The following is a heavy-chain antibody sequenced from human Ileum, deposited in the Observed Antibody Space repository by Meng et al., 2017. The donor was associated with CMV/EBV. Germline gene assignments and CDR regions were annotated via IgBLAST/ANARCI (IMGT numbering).Heavy chain of an antibody. Sequence: VQLQQWGAGLLKPSETLSLTCAVYGGSFSGYYWSWIRQPPGKGLEWIGEINHSGSTNYNPSLKSRVTISVDTSKNQFFLKLSSVTAADTAVYYCARGVAGGPFDYWGQGTLVTASS. CDR2: INHSGST. J-gene: IGHJ4*02. CDR3: ARGVAGGPFDY. D-gene: IGHD2-15*01. CDR1: GGSFSGYY. V-gene: IGHV4-34*01.